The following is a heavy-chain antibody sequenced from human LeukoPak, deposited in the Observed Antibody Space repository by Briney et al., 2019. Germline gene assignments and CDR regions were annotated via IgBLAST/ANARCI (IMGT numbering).Heavy chain of an antibody. V-gene: IGHV3-21*01. J-gene: IGHJ4*02. D-gene: IGHD3-3*02. CDR2: ITRTSSDI. CDR1: GFTVGSYN. CDR3: ARDHDLSSGAFDY. Sequence: PGGSLRVSCAAAGFTVGSYNRNWFRQAPGKGREWVSTITRTSSDIHHPHPLTRRFTLSSDNANNSLYLPMNSLRAEHTPVYYCARDHDLSSGAFDYWPRGPLVTVPS.